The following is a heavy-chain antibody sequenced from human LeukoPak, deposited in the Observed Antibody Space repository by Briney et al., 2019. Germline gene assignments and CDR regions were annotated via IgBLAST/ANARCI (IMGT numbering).Heavy chain of an antibody. J-gene: IGHJ3*02. V-gene: IGHV3-23*01. CDR2: ISGSGGSM. Sequence: PGGSLRLSCAASGFTFRHYAVSWVRQAPGKGLEWVSSISGSGGSMYYADCVRGRFTISRDNAENSLHLQMNSLRAEDTAVYYCARDRGFNYALYAFDIWGQGTVVTVSS. CDR3: ARDRGFNYALYAFDI. CDR1: GFTFRHYA. D-gene: IGHD5-18*01.